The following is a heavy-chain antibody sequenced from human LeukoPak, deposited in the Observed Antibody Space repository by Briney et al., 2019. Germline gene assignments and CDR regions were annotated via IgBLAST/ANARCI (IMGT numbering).Heavy chain of an antibody. Sequence: SQALSLTCAVSGGSIGSGGYSWSWIRQPPGKGLEWIGYIYHSGSTYYNPSLKSRVTISVDRSKNQFSLKLSSVTAADTAVYYCVRETDYVFDYWGQGTLVTVSS. J-gene: IGHJ4*02. CDR1: GGSIGSGGYS. CDR2: IYHSGST. D-gene: IGHD4-17*01. CDR3: VRETDYVFDY. V-gene: IGHV4-30-2*01.